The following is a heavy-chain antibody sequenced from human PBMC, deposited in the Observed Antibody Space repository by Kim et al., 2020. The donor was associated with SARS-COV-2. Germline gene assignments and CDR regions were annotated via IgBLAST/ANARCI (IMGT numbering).Heavy chain of an antibody. Sequence: GGSLRLSCAASGFSFSTYSMNWVRQAPVKGLEWVSYISSRSTSIYYADSVKGRFTISRDNAKNSLYLQMNSLRDEDTAVYYCATSRDQNDYWGQGTLVTVSS. V-gene: IGHV3-48*02. CDR2: ISSRSTSI. CDR3: ATSRDQNDY. J-gene: IGHJ4*02. CDR1: GFSFSTYS. D-gene: IGHD6-13*01.